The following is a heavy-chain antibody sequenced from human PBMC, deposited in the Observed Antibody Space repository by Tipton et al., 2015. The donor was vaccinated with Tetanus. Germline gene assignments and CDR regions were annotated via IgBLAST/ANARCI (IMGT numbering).Heavy chain of an antibody. CDR3: ARRTLGSGYYDLYFDY. CDR1: GGSISSSSYY. V-gene: IGHV4-39*01. J-gene: IGHJ4*02. Sequence: TLSLTCTVSGGSISSSSYYWGWIRQPPGKGLEWIGSIYYSGSTYYNPSLKSRVTISVDTSKNQFSLKLGSVTAADTAVYYCARRTLGSGYYDLYFDYWGQGTLVTVSS. D-gene: IGHD3-22*01. CDR2: IYYSGST.